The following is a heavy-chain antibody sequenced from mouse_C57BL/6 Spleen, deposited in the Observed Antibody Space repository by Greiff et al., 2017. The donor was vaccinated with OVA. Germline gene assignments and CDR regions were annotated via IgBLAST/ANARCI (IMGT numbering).Heavy chain of an antibody. V-gene: IGHV3-6*01. CDR3: ARETTVVAPHFDY. D-gene: IGHD1-1*01. Sequence: ESGPGLVKPSQSLSLTCSVTGYSITSGYYWNWIRQFPGNKLEWMGYISYDGSNNYNPSLKNRISITRDTSKNQFFLKLNSVTTEDTATYYCARETTVVAPHFDYWGQGTTLTVSS. J-gene: IGHJ2*01. CDR1: GYSITSGYY. CDR2: ISYDGSN.